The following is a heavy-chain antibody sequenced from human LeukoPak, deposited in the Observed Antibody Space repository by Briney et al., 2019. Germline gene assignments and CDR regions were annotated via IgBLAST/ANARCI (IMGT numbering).Heavy chain of an antibody. Sequence: ASVKVSCKASGYTFTSYYMHWVRQAPGQGLEWMGWINPNSGGTNYAQKFQGRVTMTRDTSISTAYMELSRLRSDDTAVYYCARGLWSTSCSSKDYWGQGTLVTVSS. V-gene: IGHV1-2*02. CDR2: INPNSGGT. D-gene: IGHD2-2*01. CDR3: ARGLWSTSCSSKDY. J-gene: IGHJ4*02. CDR1: GYTFTSYY.